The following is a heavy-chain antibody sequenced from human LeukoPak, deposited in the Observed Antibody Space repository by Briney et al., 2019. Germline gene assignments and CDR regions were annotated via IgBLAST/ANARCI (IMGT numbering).Heavy chain of an antibody. V-gene: IGHV3-9*01. CDR1: GFTFDDYA. CDR3: ARDEELGGY. J-gene: IGHJ4*02. CDR2: ISWNSGSI. Sequence: GGSLRLSCAASGFTFDDYAMHWVRQAPGKGLEWVSGISWNSGSIGYADSVKGRFTISRDNAKNTLYLQMNSLRAEDTAVYYCARDEELGGYWGQGTLVTVSS. D-gene: IGHD7-27*01.